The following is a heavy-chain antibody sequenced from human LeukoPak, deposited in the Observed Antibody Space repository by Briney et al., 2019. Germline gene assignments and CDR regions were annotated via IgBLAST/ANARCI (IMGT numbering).Heavy chain of an antibody. CDR3: ARMPRLYPGAGVATTGGSFDY. CDR2: IYYSVST. Sequence: SETLSLTCAVSGYSISSSNWWGWIRQPPGKGLEWIGYIYYSVSTYYNPSLKSRVTMSVDTSKNQFSLKLSSVTAVDTAVYYCARMPRLYPGAGVATTGGSFDYWGQGTLVTVSS. V-gene: IGHV4-28*01. D-gene: IGHD5-12*01. CDR1: GYSISSSNW. J-gene: IGHJ4*02.